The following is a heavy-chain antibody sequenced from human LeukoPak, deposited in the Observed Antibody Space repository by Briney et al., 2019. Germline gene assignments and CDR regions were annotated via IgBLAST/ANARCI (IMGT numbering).Heavy chain of an antibody. J-gene: IGHJ4*02. CDR2: ISGSGGST. V-gene: IGHV3-23*01. CDR3: ANPPYGDPTGGIFDY. CDR1: GLTFSSYV. Sequence: GGSRRLSCAASGLTFSSYVMSWVRQAPGKGLEWVSSISGSGGSTYYADSVKGRFTISRDNSKNTLYPQMNSLRAEDTAVYFCANPPYGDPTGGIFDYWGQGTLVTVSS. D-gene: IGHD4-17*01.